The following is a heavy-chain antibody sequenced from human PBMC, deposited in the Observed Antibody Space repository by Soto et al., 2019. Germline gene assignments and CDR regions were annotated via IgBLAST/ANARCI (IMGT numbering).Heavy chain of an antibody. J-gene: IGHJ6*02. V-gene: IGHV4-59*08. CDR3: ARLFTRGYYYYGMDV. Sequence: TLSLTCTVSGGSISSYYWSWIRQHPGKGLEWIGYIYYSGSTNYNPSLKSRVTISVDTSKNQFSLKLSSVTAADTAVYYCARLFTRGYYYYGMDVWGQGTTVTVSS. CDR2: IYYSGST. CDR1: GGSISSYY. D-gene: IGHD3-10*01.